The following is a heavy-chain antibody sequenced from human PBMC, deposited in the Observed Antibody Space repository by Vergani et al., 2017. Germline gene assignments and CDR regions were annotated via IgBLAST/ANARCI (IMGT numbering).Heavy chain of an antibody. CDR2: IYTSGST. J-gene: IGHJ4*02. CDR1: GGSFSGYY. V-gene: IGHV4-34*01. CDR3: ARHSSGGTTFYFDY. D-gene: IGHD1-1*01. Sequence: QVQLQQWGAGLLKPSETLSLTCAVYGGSFSGYYWSWIRQPPGKGLEWIGYIYTSGSTNYNPSLKSRVTISVDTSKNQFSLKLSSVTAADTAVYYCARHSSGGTTFYFDYWGQGTLVTVSS.